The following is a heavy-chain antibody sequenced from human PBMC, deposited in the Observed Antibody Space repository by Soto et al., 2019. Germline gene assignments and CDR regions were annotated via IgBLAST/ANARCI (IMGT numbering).Heavy chain of an antibody. D-gene: IGHD3-22*01. CDR2: IVVGSGNT. V-gene: IGHV1-58*01. CDR3: AAGGDSSGYYSAFDY. CDR1: GFTFTSSA. J-gene: IGHJ4*02. Sequence: SVKVSCKASGFTFTSSAVQWVRQARGQRLEWIGWIVVGSGNTNYAQKFQERVTITRDMSTSTAYMELSSLRSEDTAVYYCAAGGDSSGYYSAFDYWGQGTLVTVSS.